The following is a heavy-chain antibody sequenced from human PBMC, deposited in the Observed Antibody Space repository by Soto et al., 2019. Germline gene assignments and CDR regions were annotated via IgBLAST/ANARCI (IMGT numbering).Heavy chain of an antibody. CDR2: ISYDGSNK. J-gene: IGHJ4*02. CDR3: AKVKIIWDDKPSDY. D-gene: IGHD3-16*01. Sequence: QVQLVESGGGVVQPGRSLRLSCAASGFTFSSYGMHWVRQAPGKGLEWVALISYDGSNKYYADSVKGRFTISRDNSKNTLYLQMNSLRAEDTAVYYCAKVKIIWDDKPSDYWGQGTLVTVSS. CDR1: GFTFSSYG. V-gene: IGHV3-30*18.